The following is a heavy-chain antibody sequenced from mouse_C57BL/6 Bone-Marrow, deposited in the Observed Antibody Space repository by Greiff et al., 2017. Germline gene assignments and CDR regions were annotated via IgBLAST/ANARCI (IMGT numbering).Heavy chain of an antibody. CDR1: GFTFSDYY. V-gene: IGHV5-12*01. CDR3: ARHHDGYYYAMDY. CDR2: ISNGGGST. Sequence: EVMLVESGGGLVQPGGSLKLSCAASGFTFSDYYMYWVRQTPEKRLEWVAYISNGGGSTYYPDTVKGRFTISRDNAKNTLYLQMCRLKSEDTAMYYCARHHDGYYYAMDYWGQGTSVTVSS. D-gene: IGHD2-3*01. J-gene: IGHJ4*01.